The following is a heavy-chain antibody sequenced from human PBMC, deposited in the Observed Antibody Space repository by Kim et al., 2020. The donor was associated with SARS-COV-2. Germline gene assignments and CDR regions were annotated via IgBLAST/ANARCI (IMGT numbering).Heavy chain of an antibody. CDR2: INAGNGNT. J-gene: IGHJ4*02. D-gene: IGHD3-22*01. Sequence: ASVKVSCKASGYTFTSYAMHWVRQAPGQRLEWMGWINAGNGNTKYSQKFQGRVTITRDTSASTAYMELSSLRSEDTAVYYCARDIPLIGHDSSGWFDYWGQGTLVTVSS. V-gene: IGHV1-3*01. CDR1: GYTFTSYA. CDR3: ARDIPLIGHDSSGWFDY.